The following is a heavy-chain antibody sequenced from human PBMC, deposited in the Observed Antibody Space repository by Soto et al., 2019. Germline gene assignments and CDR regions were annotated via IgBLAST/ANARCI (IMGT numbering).Heavy chain of an antibody. CDR3: AGSSIWGSYYYGMDV. J-gene: IGHJ6*02. V-gene: IGHV4-61*01. CDR1: GGSVSSGSYY. D-gene: IGHD6-6*01. Sequence: SETLSLTCTVSGGSVSSGSYYWSWIRQPPGKGLEWIGYIYYSGSTNYNPSLKSRVTISVDTSKNQFSLRLSSVTAADTAVYYCAGSSIWGSYYYGMDVWGQGTTVTVSS. CDR2: IYYSGST.